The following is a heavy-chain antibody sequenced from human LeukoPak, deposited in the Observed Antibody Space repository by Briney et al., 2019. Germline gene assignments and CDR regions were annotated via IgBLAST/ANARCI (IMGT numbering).Heavy chain of an antibody. Sequence: PGGSLRLSCAASGFTFSSYAMHWVRQAPGEGLEWVSGFSASDGSRYYADSVKGRFTISRDNSKNTLYLQMNSLRAEDTAVYYCAKNIGGFDYWGQGTLVTVSS. V-gene: IGHV3-23*01. D-gene: IGHD4-23*01. CDR2: FSASDGSR. CDR1: GFTFSSYA. J-gene: IGHJ4*02. CDR3: AKNIGGFDY.